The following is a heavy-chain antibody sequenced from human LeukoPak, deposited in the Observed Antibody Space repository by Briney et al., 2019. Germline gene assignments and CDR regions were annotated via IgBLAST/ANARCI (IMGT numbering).Heavy chain of an antibody. Sequence: ASVKVSCKASGYTFTSFGISWVRQAPGQGLEWMGWINAYNTNTKSAQRLQGRVTMTIDTSASTAYMELGSLRSDDTAVYYCATSDGTVTTFQYWGQGTLVTVSS. J-gene: IGHJ4*02. V-gene: IGHV1-18*01. D-gene: IGHD4-11*01. CDR1: GYTFTSFG. CDR3: ATSDGTVTTFQY. CDR2: INAYNTNT.